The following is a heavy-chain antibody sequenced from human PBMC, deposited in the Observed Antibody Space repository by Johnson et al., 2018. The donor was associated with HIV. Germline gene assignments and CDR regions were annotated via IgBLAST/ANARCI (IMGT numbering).Heavy chain of an antibody. CDR2: IWYDGSNK. J-gene: IGHJ3*02. CDR1: GFTFSSYA. V-gene: IGHV3-30*04. CDR3: AKARSGCPGAFDI. D-gene: IGHD6-19*01. Sequence: QVQLVEWGGGVVQPGRSLRLSCAASGFTFSSYAMHWVSQAPGKGLEWVAGIWYDGSNKYYADSVKCRFTLSRDKSKNTLYLQMNSLRAEDTAVYCCAKARSGCPGAFDIWGQGTMVTVSS.